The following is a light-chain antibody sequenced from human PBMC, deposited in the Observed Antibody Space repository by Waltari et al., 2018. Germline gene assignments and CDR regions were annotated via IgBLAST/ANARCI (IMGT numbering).Light chain of an antibody. Sequence: QSALTQPASVSGSPGQSITISCTGSSSDVGRYNFVYWYQQHPGKAPKLMIFDVTDRPSGVSDRFSGSKSGNTASLTISGLQPEDEADYYCSSHTTSSTLVFGGGTRVTVL. V-gene: IGLV2-14*03. CDR1: SSDVGRYNF. CDR3: SSHTTSSTLV. CDR2: DVT. J-gene: IGLJ2*01.